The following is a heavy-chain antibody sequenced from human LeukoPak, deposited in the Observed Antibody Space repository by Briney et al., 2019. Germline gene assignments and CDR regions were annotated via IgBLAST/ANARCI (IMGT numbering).Heavy chain of an antibody. CDR2: IYHSGST. CDR3: ARKGDIYYYYYYMDV. V-gene: IGHV4-38-2*02. J-gene: IGHJ6*03. CDR1: GGSISSGYY. Sequence: SETLSLTRTVSGGSISSGYYWGWIRQPPGKGLEWIGSIYHSGSTYYNPSLKSRVTISVDTSKNQFSLKLSSVTAADTAVYYCARKGDIYYYYYYMDVWGKGTTVTVSS. D-gene: IGHD2-21*02.